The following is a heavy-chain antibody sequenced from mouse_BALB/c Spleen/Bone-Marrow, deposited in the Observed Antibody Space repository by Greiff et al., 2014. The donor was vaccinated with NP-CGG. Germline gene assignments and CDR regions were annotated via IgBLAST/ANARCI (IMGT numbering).Heavy chain of an antibody. V-gene: IGHV14-3*02. D-gene: IGHD1-1*01. CDR3: APYYYGSSQFAY. CDR2: IDPANGNT. CDR1: GFNIKDTY. J-gene: IGHJ3*01. Sequence: VQLQQSGAELVKPGASVKLSCTASGFNIKDTYMHWVKQRPEQGLEWIGRIDPANGNTKYDPKFQGKATITADKSSNTAYLQLSSLTSEDTAVYYCAPYYYGSSQFAYWGQGTLVTVSA.